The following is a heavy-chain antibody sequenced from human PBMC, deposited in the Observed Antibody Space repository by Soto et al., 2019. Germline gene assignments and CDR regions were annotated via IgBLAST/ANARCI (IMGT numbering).Heavy chain of an antibody. D-gene: IGHD1-1*01. CDR1: GYTFTGYY. Sequence: ASVKVSCKASGYTFTGYYMHWVRQAPGQGLEWMGWINPNSGGTNYAQKFQGWVTMTRDTSISTAYMELSRLRSEDTAVYYCASARRRWNDVWFDPWGQGTLVTVSS. CDR2: INPNSGGT. J-gene: IGHJ5*02. CDR3: ASARRRWNDVWFDP. V-gene: IGHV1-2*04.